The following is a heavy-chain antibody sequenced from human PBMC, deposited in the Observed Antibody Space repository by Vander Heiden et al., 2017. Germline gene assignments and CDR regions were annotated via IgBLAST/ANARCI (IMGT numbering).Heavy chain of an antibody. Sequence: QVQLVQSGAEVNKPGASVTVSCNASGYTFNVFYIHWVRQAPGQGLEWMGWINPNSGGTNYAQKFQGRVTMTRDTSISTAYMELSRLRSDDTAVYYCAWSKVWYYDFWSLGGWGQGTLVTVSS. D-gene: IGHD3-3*01. V-gene: IGHV1-2*02. CDR1: GYTFNVFY. J-gene: IGHJ4*02. CDR2: INPNSGGT. CDR3: AWSKVWYYDFWSLGG.